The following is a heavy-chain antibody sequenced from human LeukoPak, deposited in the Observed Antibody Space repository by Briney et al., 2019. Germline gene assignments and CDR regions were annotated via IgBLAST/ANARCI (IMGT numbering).Heavy chain of an antibody. CDR1: GFIFSNYS. CDR3: ARGQGYESYYYMDV. CDR2: ISFYGVNT. Sequence: PGGALRLSCVASGFIFSNYSMNWVRQAPGKGLEWVAVISFYGVNTFYPDSVKGRFTISRDNSNNTVYLQMNTLRPEDTAVFYCARGQGYESYYYMDVWGKGTTVSVSS. V-gene: IGHV3-30*03. D-gene: IGHD2-2*01. J-gene: IGHJ6*03.